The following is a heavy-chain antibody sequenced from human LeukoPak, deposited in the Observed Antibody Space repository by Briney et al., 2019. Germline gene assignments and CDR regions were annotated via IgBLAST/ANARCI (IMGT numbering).Heavy chain of an antibody. D-gene: IGHD3-22*01. CDR1: GFTFTSYA. V-gene: IGHV3-9*01. Sequence: GGSLRLSCAASGFTFTSYAMSWVRQAPGKGLEWVSGISWNSGSIGYADSVKGRFTISRDNAKNSLYLQMNSLRAEDTALYYCAKDIGPYYDSSGYSVWGQGTLVTVSS. CDR3: AKDIGPYYDSSGYSV. J-gene: IGHJ4*02. CDR2: ISWNSGSI.